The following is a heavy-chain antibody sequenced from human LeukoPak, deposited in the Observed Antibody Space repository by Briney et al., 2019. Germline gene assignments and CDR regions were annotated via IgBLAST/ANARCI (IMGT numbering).Heavy chain of an antibody. V-gene: IGHV4-59*08. CDR3: ARHADSWYFDL. CDR2: IFYSGGST. CDR1: GGSIIGHW. Sequence: SETLSLTCTVSGGSIIGHWWSWIRQPPGRGLEWIGDIFYSGGSTNYNPSPKSRLTMSPDTSKNQFPLKLPSVTAADTAVCSCARHADSWYFDLWGRGTLVTVSS. J-gene: IGHJ2*01.